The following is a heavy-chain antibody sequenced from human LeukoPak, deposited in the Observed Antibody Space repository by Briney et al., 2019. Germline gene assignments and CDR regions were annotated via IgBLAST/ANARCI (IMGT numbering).Heavy chain of an antibody. D-gene: IGHD2-15*01. CDR3: AGGQGYLIEL. J-gene: IGHJ4*02. CDR2: IKQDGSET. CDR1: GITFSSYW. Sequence: PGGPLRLSCVGSGITFSSYWMNWVRQAPGKGLEWVAIIKQDGSETQYVDSVKGRLTISRDNAQNSLYLQINNLRAEDTAVYYCAGGQGYLIELWGQGTLVTVSS. V-gene: IGHV3-7*01.